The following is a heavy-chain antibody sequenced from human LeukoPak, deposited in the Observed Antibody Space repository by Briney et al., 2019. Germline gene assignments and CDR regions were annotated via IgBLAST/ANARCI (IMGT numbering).Heavy chain of an antibody. CDR3: ARGASGGYFDWSKRYFDY. CDR1: GYTFTSYD. V-gene: IGHV1-8*01. CDR2: MNPNSGNT. D-gene: IGHD3-9*01. Sequence: ASMKVSCKASGYTFTSYDINWVRQATGQGLEWRGWMNPNSGNTGYAQKFQGRVTMTRNTSISTAYMELSSLRSEDTAVYYCARGASGGYFDWSKRYFDYWGQGTLVTVSS. J-gene: IGHJ4*02.